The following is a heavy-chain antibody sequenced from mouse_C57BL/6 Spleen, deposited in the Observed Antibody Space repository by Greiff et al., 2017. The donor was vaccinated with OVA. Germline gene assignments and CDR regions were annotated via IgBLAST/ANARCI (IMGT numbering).Heavy chain of an antibody. CDR3: ARMAYGSSYGYFDV. D-gene: IGHD1-1*01. CDR2: IDPSDSYT. J-gene: IGHJ1*03. Sequence: QVQLQQPGAELVMPGASVKLSCKASGYTFTSYWMHWVKQRPGQGLEWIGEIDPSDSYTNYNQKFKGKSTLTVDKSSSTAYRQLSSLTSEDSAVYYGARMAYGSSYGYFDVWGTRTTVTVSS. V-gene: IGHV1-69*01. CDR1: GYTFTSYW.